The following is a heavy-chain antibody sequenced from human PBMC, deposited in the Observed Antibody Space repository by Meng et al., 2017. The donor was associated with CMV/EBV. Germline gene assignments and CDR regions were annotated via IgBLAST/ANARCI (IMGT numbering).Heavy chain of an antibody. CDR1: GFSLSTSGVG. Sequence: SGPTLVKPTQTLTLTCTFSGFSLSTSGVGVGWIRQPPGKALEWLAVIYWNDDKRYSPSLKSRLTITKDTSKNQVVLTMTNMDPVDTATYYCAHRRLPAAIQDNWFDPWGQGTLVTVSS. CDR3: AHRRLPAAIQDNWFDP. D-gene: IGHD2-2*02. J-gene: IGHJ5*02. V-gene: IGHV2-5*01. CDR2: IYWNDDK.